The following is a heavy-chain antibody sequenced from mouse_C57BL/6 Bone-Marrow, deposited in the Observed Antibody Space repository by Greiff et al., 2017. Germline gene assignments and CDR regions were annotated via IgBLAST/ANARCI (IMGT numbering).Heavy chain of an antibody. CDR1: GYTFTNYW. V-gene: IGHV1-64*01. Sequence: QVQLQQPGADLVKPGASVKLSCKASGYTFTNYWMHWVKQRPGQGLEWIGMMHPNGGSPDYNEKFKSEATLSVDKSSRTAYMVLSSLSSEDSAVYYCARTYAYDDYTMDYWGQGTSVTVSS. D-gene: IGHD2-2*01. J-gene: IGHJ4*01. CDR3: ARTYAYDDYTMDY. CDR2: MHPNGGSP.